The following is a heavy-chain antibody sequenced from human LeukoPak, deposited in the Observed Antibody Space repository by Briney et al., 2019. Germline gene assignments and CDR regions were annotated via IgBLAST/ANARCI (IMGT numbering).Heavy chain of an antibody. CDR2: IIPILGIA. CDR1: GGTFSSYA. D-gene: IGHD2-21*02. Sequence: SVKVSCKASGGTFSSYAISWVRQAPGQGLEWMGRIIPILGIANYAQKFQGRVTITADKSTSTAYMELSSLRSEDTAVYYCARVVAYCGGDCSRHFDYWGQGTLVTVSS. V-gene: IGHV1-69*04. CDR3: ARVVAYCGGDCSRHFDY. J-gene: IGHJ4*02.